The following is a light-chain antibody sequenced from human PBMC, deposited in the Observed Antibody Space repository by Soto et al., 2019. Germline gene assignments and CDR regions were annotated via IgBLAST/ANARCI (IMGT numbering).Light chain of an antibody. Sequence: EIVMTQSPATLSVSPGERATLSCRASQSVSSDLAWYQQKPGQAPRLLIYDASTRATGIPVRFSGSGSGTEFTLTISSLQSEDFALYYCQQLKSYPLSFGGGTKVEI. CDR3: QQLKSYPLS. CDR1: QSVSSD. J-gene: IGKJ4*01. V-gene: IGKV3-15*01. CDR2: DAS.